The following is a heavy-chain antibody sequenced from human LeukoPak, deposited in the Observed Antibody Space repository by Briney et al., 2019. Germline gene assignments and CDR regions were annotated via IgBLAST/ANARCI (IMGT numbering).Heavy chain of an antibody. CDR2: INSDGTST. CDR3: ARVHSSGYYLFYFDY. D-gene: IGHD3-22*01. V-gene: IGHV3-74*01. CDR1: GFTFDDYA. J-gene: IGHJ4*02. Sequence: GGSLRLSCAASGFTFDDYAMHWVRQAPGKGLVWVSRINSDGTSTNYADSVKGRFTISRDNAKNTLYLQMNSLRAEDTAVYYCARVHSSGYYLFYFDYWGQGTLVTVSS.